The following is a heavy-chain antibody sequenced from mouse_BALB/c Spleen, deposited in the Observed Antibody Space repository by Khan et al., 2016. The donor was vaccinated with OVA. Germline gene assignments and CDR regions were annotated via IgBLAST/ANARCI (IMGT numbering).Heavy chain of an antibody. V-gene: IGHV1-47*01. CDR3: TRRNRYDSAWFAY. D-gene: IGHD2-14*01. CDR1: GYTFTTYP. J-gene: IGHJ3*01. Sequence: QVQLKQSGPELVKPGASVKMSCKAFGYTFTTYPIEWMKQNRGKSLEWIGNFHPYNDDTKYNEKFKGKAKLTVEKSSCTVYLELSRLTSDDSAVYYCTRRNRYDSAWFAYWGQGTLVTVSA. CDR2: FHPYNDDT.